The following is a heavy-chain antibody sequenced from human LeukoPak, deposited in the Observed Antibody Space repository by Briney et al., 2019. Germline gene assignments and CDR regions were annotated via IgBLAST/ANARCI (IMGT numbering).Heavy chain of an antibody. Sequence: ASVKVSCKPSGYSFTRNGISWVRHAPGQGLEWMAWISANSGNTNYAQNFQDRVTLTTDTSTSTAYMELRSLRSDDTAVYYCARYVNYAFDYWGQGTLVTVSS. CDR3: ARYVNYAFDY. CDR1: GYSFTRNG. V-gene: IGHV1-18*01. D-gene: IGHD3-16*01. J-gene: IGHJ4*02. CDR2: ISANSGNT.